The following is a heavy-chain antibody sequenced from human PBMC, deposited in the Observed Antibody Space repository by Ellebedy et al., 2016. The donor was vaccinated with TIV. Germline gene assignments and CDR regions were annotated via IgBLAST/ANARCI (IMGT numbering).Heavy chain of an antibody. V-gene: IGHV4-39*07. CDR1: GGSLSSTRYY. CDR2: IYYSGSV. CDR3: ARDPALPRGRFDT. J-gene: IGHJ5*02. Sequence: MPSETLSLTCSVSGGSLSSTRYYWAWIRQPPGKGLEWIGSIYYSGSVYYNPSLKSRVTVSVDTSKNQFSLNLSSVTAADTAVYYCARDPALPRGRFDTWGQGTLVTVSS.